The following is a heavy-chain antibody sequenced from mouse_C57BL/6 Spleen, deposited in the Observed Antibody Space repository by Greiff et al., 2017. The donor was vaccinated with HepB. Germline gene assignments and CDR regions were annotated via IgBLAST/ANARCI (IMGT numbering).Heavy chain of an antibody. V-gene: IGHV1-15*01. Sequence: QVQLKESGAELVRPGASVTLSCKASGYTFTDYEMHWVKQTPVHGLEWIGYIDPETGCTAYNQKFKGKAILTADKSSSTAYMELRSLTSEDSAVYYCTRFTTVRGFAYWGQGTLVTVSA. D-gene: IGHD1-1*01. CDR2: IDPETGCT. J-gene: IGHJ3*01. CDR1: GYTFTDYE. CDR3: TRFTTVRGFAY.